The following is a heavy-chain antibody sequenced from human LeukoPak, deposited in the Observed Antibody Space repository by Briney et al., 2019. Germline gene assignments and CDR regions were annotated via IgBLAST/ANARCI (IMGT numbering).Heavy chain of an antibody. J-gene: IGHJ4*02. CDR2: IYYSGTT. D-gene: IGHD1-26*01. V-gene: IGHV4-39*07. CDR3: ARGGAAEIDY. Sequence: SETLSLTCTVSGGSISSGSYYWVWIRQPPGKGLEWIGTIYYSGTTYYNPSLKSRVTISVDTSKNQFSLKLSSVTAADTAIYYCARGGAAEIDYWGQGTLVTVSS. CDR1: GGSISSGSYY.